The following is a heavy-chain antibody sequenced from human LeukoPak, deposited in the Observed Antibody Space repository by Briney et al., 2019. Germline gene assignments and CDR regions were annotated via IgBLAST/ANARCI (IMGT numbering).Heavy chain of an antibody. J-gene: IGHJ4*02. D-gene: IGHD4-17*01. CDR1: GFTVSDNY. CDR3: ARAYGDYEPFDY. Sequence: GGSLRLSCAASGFTVSDNYMNWVRQAPGKGLEWVSSISSSSSYIYYADSVKGRFTISRDNAKNSLYLQMNSLRAEDTAVYYCARAYGDYEPFDYWGQGTLVTVSS. CDR2: ISSSSSYI. V-gene: IGHV3-21*01.